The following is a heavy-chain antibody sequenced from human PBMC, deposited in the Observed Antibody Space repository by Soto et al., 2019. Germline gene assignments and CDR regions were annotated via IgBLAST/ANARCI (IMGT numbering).Heavy chain of an antibody. CDR3: ARVPIAVAGPPDY. CDR1: GGSFSGYY. CDR2: INHSGST. Sequence: PSETLSLTCAVYGGSFSGYYWSWIRQPPGKGLEWIGEINHSGSTNYNPSLKSRVTISVDTSKNQFSLKLSSVTAADTAVYYCARVPIAVAGPPDYWGQGTLVTVS. J-gene: IGHJ4*02. V-gene: IGHV4-34*01. D-gene: IGHD6-19*01.